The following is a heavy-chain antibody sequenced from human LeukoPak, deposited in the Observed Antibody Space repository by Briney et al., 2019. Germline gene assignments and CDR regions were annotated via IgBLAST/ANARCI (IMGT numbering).Heavy chain of an antibody. J-gene: IGHJ4*02. Sequence: GGSLRLSCAASGFTFGSYAMSWVRQAPGKGLEWVSAISGSGGSTYYADSVKGRFTISRDNSKNTLYLQMNSLRAEDTAVYYCAKDSITIFGVVIIGYFDYWGQGTLVTVSS. D-gene: IGHD3-3*01. CDR2: ISGSGGST. V-gene: IGHV3-23*01. CDR3: AKDSITIFGVVIIGYFDY. CDR1: GFTFGSYA.